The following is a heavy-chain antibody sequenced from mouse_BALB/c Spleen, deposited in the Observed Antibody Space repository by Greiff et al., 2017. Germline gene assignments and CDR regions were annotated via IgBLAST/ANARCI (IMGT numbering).Heavy chain of an antibody. Sequence: VQLPQSGAELVKPGASVKLSCTASGFNIKDTYMHWVKQRPEQGLEWIGRIDPANGNTKYDPKFQGKATITADTSSNTAYLQLSSLTSEDTAVYYCASYDGYSSFAYWGQGTLVTVSA. CDR1: GFNIKDTY. V-gene: IGHV14-3*02. CDR2: IDPANGNT. CDR3: ASYDGYSSFAY. D-gene: IGHD2-3*01. J-gene: IGHJ3*01.